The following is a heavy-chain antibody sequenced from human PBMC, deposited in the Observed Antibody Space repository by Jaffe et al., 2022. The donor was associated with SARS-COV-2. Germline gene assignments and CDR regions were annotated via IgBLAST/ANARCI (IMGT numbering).Heavy chain of an antibody. J-gene: IGHJ3*02. Sequence: EVQLVESGGGLVKPGGSLRLSCAASGFTFSTYSMNWVRQAPGKGLEWVSSISRSSNYIYYADSVKGRFTISRDNAKNSLFLQMNSLRAEDTAVYYCARVRGPYDNSGWDDVFDIWGQGTMVTVSS. CDR3: ARVRGPYDNSGWDDVFDI. V-gene: IGHV3-21*01. D-gene: IGHD3-22*01. CDR1: GFTFSTYS. CDR2: ISRSSNYI.